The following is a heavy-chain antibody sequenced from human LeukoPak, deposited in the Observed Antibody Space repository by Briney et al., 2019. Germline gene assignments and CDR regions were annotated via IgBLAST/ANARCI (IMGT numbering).Heavy chain of an antibody. Sequence: GGSLRLSCAGSQFTFHTYLLSWVRQAPGKGLEWVSAISTTGGSTYYADSVKGRFTVSRDNSKNTLSLQMDSLRVEDTALYYCAKDWTTVVTPKGYYFDSWGQGTLVTVSS. CDR2: ISTTGGST. J-gene: IGHJ4*02. CDR3: AKDWTTVVTPKGYYFDS. V-gene: IGHV3-23*01. CDR1: QFTFHTYL. D-gene: IGHD4-23*01.